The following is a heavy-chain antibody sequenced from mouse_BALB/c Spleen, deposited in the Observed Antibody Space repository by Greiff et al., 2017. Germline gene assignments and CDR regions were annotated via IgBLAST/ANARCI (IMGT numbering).Heavy chain of an antibody. CDR3: ARDGGWWGDY. CDR1: GFTFSSYA. Sequence: EVQRVESGGGLVKPGGSLKLSCAASGFTFSSYAMSWVRQTPEKRLEWVASISSGGSTYYPDSVKGRFTISRDNARNILYLQMSSLRSEDTAMYYCARDGGWWGDYWGQGTTLTVSS. V-gene: IGHV5-6-5*01. D-gene: IGHD1-1*02. CDR2: ISSGGST. J-gene: IGHJ2*01.